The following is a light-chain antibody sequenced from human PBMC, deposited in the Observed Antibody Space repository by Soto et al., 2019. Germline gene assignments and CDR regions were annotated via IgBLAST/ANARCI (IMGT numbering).Light chain of an antibody. Sequence: QSALTQPASVSRSPGQSITISCTGTSSDIGTYNLVSWYQHYPGKAPKLMIYEGIKRPSGVSNRFSGSKSGNTAFLTISGLQAEDEADYYCCSYAGSGTDNYVFGSGTKLTVL. CDR1: SSDIGTYNL. CDR2: EGI. J-gene: IGLJ1*01. V-gene: IGLV2-23*01. CDR3: CSYAGSGTDNYV.